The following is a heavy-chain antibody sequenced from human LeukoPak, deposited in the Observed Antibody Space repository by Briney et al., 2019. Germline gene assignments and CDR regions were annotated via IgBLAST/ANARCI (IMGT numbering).Heavy chain of an antibody. V-gene: IGHV1-69*05. Sequence: GASVKVSCKASGGTFSSYAISWVRQAPGQGLEWMGGIIPIFGTANYAQKFQGRVTITTDESTSTAYMELSSLRSEDTAVYYCALRGSSYYDLWSGYNWFDPWGQGTLVTVSS. D-gene: IGHD3-3*01. CDR3: ALRGSSYYDLWSGYNWFDP. CDR2: IIPIFGTA. J-gene: IGHJ5*02. CDR1: GGTFSSYA.